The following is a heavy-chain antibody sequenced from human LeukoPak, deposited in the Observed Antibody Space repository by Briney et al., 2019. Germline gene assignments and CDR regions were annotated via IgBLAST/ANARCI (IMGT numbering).Heavy chain of an antibody. CDR3: ARLLGLLSINRWFDP. J-gene: IGHJ5*02. CDR1: GGTFSSYT. D-gene: IGHD3-10*01. V-gene: IGHV1-69*02. Sequence: SVKVSCKASGGTFSSYTISWVRQAPGQGLEWMGRIIPILGIANYAQKFQGRVTITADKSTSTAYMELSSLRSEDTAVYYCARLLGLLSINRWFDPWGQGTLVTVSS. CDR2: IIPILGIA.